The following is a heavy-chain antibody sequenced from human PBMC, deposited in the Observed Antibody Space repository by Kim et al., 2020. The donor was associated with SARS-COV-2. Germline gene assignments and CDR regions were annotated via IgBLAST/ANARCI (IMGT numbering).Heavy chain of an antibody. CDR2: IYWDDDK. CDR3: AHRRPGWSGPGGYFDY. CDR1: GFSLSTSGVG. J-gene: IGHJ4*02. Sequence: SGPTLVKPTQTLTLTCTFSGFSLSTSGVGVGWIRQPPGKALEWLALIYWDDDKRYSPSLKSRLTITKDTSKNQVVLTMTNMDPVDTATYYCAHRRPGWSGPGGYFDYWGQGTLVTVSS. D-gene: IGHD3-3*01. V-gene: IGHV2-5*02.